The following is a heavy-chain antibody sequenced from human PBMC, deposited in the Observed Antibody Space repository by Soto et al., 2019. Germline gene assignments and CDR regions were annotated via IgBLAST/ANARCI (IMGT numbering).Heavy chain of an antibody. D-gene: IGHD3-22*01. Sequence: EVQLVESGGGLVQPGESLTLSCAASGFPFSSYWMHWVRQAPGKGLVWVSRIKSDGSGTYYADSVQDRFTISRNNARNTLYLQINSLGVEDTAVYSCARGDGDRYDGNGYLGRHWRQGTLVTVAS. J-gene: IGHJ4*02. CDR3: ARGDGDRYDGNGYLGRH. CDR2: IKSDGSGT. V-gene: IGHV3-74*01. CDR1: GFPFSSYW.